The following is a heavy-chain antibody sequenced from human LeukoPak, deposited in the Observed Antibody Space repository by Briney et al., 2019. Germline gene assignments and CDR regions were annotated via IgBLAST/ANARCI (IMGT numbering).Heavy chain of an antibody. D-gene: IGHD1-1*01. CDR3: AKDMGSRATNFDY. CDR1: GLTFSNYA. J-gene: IGHJ4*02. V-gene: IGHV3-23*01. CDR2: FSSSAVSS. Sequence: GGSLRLSCAASGLTFSNYAISWVRQAPGKGLEWVSSFSSSAVSSYYADSVKGRFTISRDNSKNTLYLQMNSLTAEDTAVYYCAKDMGSRATNFDYWGQGTLVTVSS.